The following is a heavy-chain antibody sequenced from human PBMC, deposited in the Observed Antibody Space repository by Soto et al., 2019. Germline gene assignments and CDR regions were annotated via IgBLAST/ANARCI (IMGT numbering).Heavy chain of an antibody. J-gene: IGHJ5*02. CDR2: IYSGGST. Sequence: GGSLRLSCAASGFTVSSNYMSWVRQAPGKGLEWVSVIYSGGSTYYADSVKGRFTTSRDNSKNTLYLQMNSLRAEDTAVYYCAGGHYGDYGWFDPWGQGTLVTVSS. CDR3: AGGHYGDYGWFDP. D-gene: IGHD4-17*01. V-gene: IGHV3-66*01. CDR1: GFTVSSNY.